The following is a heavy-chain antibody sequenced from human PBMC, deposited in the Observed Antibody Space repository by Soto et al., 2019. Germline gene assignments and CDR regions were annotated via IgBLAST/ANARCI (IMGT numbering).Heavy chain of an antibody. D-gene: IGHD2-2*01. J-gene: IGHJ2*01. CDR3: ATGGSSGSSTGCFYWYLDL. Sequence: QVQLQESGPGLVKPSGTLSLTCAVSSGSISTNNWWSWVRQPPGKGLEWIGELHHSGTTNYHPSLESRVTMSVDTSNNPFSLQRNPGTAADTAVYYCATGGSSGSSTGCFYWYLDLWGRGTLVSVSS. CDR2: LHHSGTT. CDR1: SGSISTNNW. V-gene: IGHV4-4*02.